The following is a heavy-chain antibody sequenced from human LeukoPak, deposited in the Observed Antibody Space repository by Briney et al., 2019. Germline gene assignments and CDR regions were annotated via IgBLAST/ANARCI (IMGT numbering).Heavy chain of an antibody. V-gene: IGHV1-69*13. CDR3: ARASAYGGNPDYYYYYYMDV. J-gene: IGHJ6*03. Sequence: GASVTVSCKASGGTFSSYAISWVRQSPGQGLEWMGGIIPIFGTANYAQKFQRRVTITGDESTSTAYMELSSLRSEDTAVYYCARASAYGGNPDYYYYYYMDVWGKGTTVTVSS. CDR2: IIPIFGTA. CDR1: GGTFSSYA. D-gene: IGHD4-23*01.